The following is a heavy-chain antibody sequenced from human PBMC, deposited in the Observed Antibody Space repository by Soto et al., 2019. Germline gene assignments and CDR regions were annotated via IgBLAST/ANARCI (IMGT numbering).Heavy chain of an antibody. CDR2: IYWDDDK. CDR3: AHSAISEPDIVVVPAALGHWFDP. V-gene: IGHV2-5*02. D-gene: IGHD2-2*01. J-gene: IGHJ5*02. Sequence: QITLKESGPTLVKPTQTLTLTCTFSGFSLSTSGVGVGWIRQPPGKALEWLALIYWDDDKRYSPSLKSRLTTTNGPSKTQLGLTMTTMDPVDTATYYCAHSAISEPDIVVVPAALGHWFDPWGQGTLVTVSS. CDR1: GFSLSTSGVG.